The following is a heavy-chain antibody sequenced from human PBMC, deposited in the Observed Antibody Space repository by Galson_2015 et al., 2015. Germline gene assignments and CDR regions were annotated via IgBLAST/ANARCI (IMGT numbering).Heavy chain of an antibody. CDR3: ARFVDKTSSTSCYSVVDY. Sequence: ETLSLCGAVGGGSFSGWYWCWSRAPGGGVVWWVGEINHSGGTNYMPSVKGRFTISRDNSKNQLYLKMSSVTAADTAVYYCARFVDKTSSTSCYSVVDYWGQGTLVTVSS. J-gene: IGHJ4*02. CDR2: INHSGGT. CDR1: GGSFSGWY. D-gene: IGHD2-2*01. V-gene: IGHV4-34*01.